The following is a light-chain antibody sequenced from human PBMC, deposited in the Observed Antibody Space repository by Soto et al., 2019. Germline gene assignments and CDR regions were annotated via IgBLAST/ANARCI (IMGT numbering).Light chain of an antibody. V-gene: IGLV1-51*01. Sequence: QSVLTQPPSVSAAPGQKVTISCSGSSSNIGNNYVSWYQQLPGTAPKLLIYDNNNRPSGIPDRFSGSRSGTSATLGITGLQTGDEVDYYCGAWDSSLSAYVFGTGTKVTVL. CDR3: GAWDSSLSAYV. CDR1: SSNIGNNY. CDR2: DNN. J-gene: IGLJ1*01.